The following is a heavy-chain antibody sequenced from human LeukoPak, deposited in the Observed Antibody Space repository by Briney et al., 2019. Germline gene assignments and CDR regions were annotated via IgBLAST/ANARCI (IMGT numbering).Heavy chain of an antibody. V-gene: IGHV4-39*01. J-gene: IGHJ5*02. D-gene: IGHD3-3*01. CDR3: AALTLTGVAGCGWFDG. CDR2: MQFDEKVSDNEIP. CDR1: GDSISNNNWS. Sequence: PSETLSLTCSVSGDSISNNNWSWAWIRQLPGKGLECIGTMQFDEKVSDNEIPSYNPSLKGRATISAEKSKNQLSLKVKSVTAAETASYYCAALTLTGVAGCGWFDGWGQGTLVIVSS.